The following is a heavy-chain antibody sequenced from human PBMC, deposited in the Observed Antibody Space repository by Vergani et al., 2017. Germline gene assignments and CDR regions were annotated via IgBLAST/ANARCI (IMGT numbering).Heavy chain of an antibody. CDR1: GGSISSYH. Sequence: QVQLQESGPGLVKPSETLSLTCTVSGGSISSYHWSWIRQPAGKGLEWIGRIYTSGSTNYNPSLKSRVTMSVDTSKNQFSLKLSSVTAADTAVYYCARVGIAVADVTPSDSYYYYMDVWGKGTTVTVSS. CDR2: IYTSGST. V-gene: IGHV4-4*07. D-gene: IGHD6-19*01. J-gene: IGHJ6*03. CDR3: ARVGIAVADVTPSDSYYYYMDV.